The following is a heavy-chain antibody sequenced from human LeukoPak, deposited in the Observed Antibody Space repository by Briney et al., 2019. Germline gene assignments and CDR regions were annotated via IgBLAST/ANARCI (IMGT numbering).Heavy chain of an antibody. Sequence: GGSLRLSCAASGFTFSSYGMHWVRQAPGKGLEWVAVIWYDGSNKYYAVSVKGRFTISRDNSKHTLYLQMNSLRAEDTAVYYCARDKIASFDYWGQGTLVTVSS. CDR3: ARDKIASFDY. D-gene: IGHD2-15*01. CDR1: GFTFSSYG. V-gene: IGHV3-33*01. CDR2: IWYDGSNK. J-gene: IGHJ4*02.